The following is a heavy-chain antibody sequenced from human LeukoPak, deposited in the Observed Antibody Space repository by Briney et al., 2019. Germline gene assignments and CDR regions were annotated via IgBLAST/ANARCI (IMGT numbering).Heavy chain of an antibody. D-gene: IGHD3-22*01. CDR3: VRDRVPPYDSSGYYDY. V-gene: IGHV4-4*07. CDR1: GASISSYY. Sequence: SETLSLTCTVSGASISSYYWSWIRQSAERGLEWIGRIYTSGSTNYNPSLISRLTISLDTSKNQFSLRLTSVTAADTAVYYCVRDRVPPYDSSGYYDYWGQGTLVTISS. CDR2: IYTSGST. J-gene: IGHJ4*02.